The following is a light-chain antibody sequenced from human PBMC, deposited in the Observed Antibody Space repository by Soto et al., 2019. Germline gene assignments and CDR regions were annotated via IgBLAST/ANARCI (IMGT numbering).Light chain of an antibody. V-gene: IGKV1-12*01. CDR1: QDISGW. J-gene: IGKJ4*01. CDR2: AAT. CDR3: QQGHTFPLT. Sequence: DLQMTQSPSSVSASVGDRVTITCRASQDISGWLAWHQQKPGKAPKLLIYAATTLHSGVPSRFSGSASGTDFTLTISSLQPEDFATYSCQQGHTFPLTFGGGTKVDIK.